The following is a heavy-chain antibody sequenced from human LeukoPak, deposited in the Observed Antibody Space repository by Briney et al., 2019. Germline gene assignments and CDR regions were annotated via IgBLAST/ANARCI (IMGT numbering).Heavy chain of an antibody. D-gene: IGHD3-22*01. V-gene: IGHV4-4*07. Sequence: SETLSLTCSVSGDSISYFYWSWIRQAAGKGLEWIGRIYTSGSTNYNPSLKSRVTISVDTSKNQFSLKLSSVTAADTAVYYCARSPYYYDSSGPEYWGQGTLVTVSS. J-gene: IGHJ4*02. CDR2: IYTSGST. CDR3: ARSPYYYDSSGPEY. CDR1: GDSISYFY.